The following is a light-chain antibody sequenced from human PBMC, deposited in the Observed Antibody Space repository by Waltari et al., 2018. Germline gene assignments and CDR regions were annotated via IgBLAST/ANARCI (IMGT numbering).Light chain of an antibody. CDR2: RNN. CDR1: ISNIATYY. Sequence: QSVLTQPPSASGTPGQRVTISCSGSISNIATYYVYWYQHPPGTAPTLLIYRNNQRPSGVPDRFSGSKSGTSASLAISGLRSEDEADYYCAAWDDSLSGPRVFGGGTKLTVL. J-gene: IGLJ2*01. V-gene: IGLV1-47*01. CDR3: AAWDDSLSGPRV.